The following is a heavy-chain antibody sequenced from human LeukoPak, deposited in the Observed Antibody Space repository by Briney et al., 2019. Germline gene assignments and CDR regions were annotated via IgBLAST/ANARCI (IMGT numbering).Heavy chain of an antibody. CDR3: TTGGPDIVVVPAAMSFGFGYG. CDR1: GFTFSNAW. J-gene: IGHJ4*02. V-gene: IGHV3-15*01. Sequence: GVSLRLFCAASGFTFSNAWMSWVPQAPGKGLEWVGRLKSKTDGGTTDYAAPVKGRFTISRDDSKNTLYLQMNSLKTEDTAVYYCTTGGPDIVVVPAAMSFGFGYGWGQGTLVTVSS. CDR2: LKSKTDGGTT. D-gene: IGHD2-2*01.